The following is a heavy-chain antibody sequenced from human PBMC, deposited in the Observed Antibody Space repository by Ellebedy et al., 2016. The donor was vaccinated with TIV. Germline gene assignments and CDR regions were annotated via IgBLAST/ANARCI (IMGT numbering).Heavy chain of an antibody. CDR3: AGGTVTTYYFDY. D-gene: IGHD4-17*01. J-gene: IGHJ4*02. Sequence: SETLSLTCTVSGGSISSYYWSWIRQPPGKGLEWIGYIYYSGSTNYNPSLKSRVTISVDTSKNQFSLKLSSVTAAGTAVYYCAGGTVTTYYFDYWGQGTLVTVSS. CDR1: GGSISSYY. CDR2: IYYSGST. V-gene: IGHV4-59*08.